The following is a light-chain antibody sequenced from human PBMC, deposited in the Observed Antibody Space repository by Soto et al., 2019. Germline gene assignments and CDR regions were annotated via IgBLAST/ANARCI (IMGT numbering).Light chain of an antibody. J-gene: IGKJ1*01. CDR2: LGS. CDR1: QSLLQTNGYNY. Sequence: DLVMTQSPRSLPDTPGEPASISCRSSQSLLQTNGYNYLDWYLQKPGQSPQLLIYLGSNRASGVPDRFSGSGSGTDFTLKISRVEAEDVGVYYCMQALQTPWAFGQGTKVEIK. CDR3: MQALQTPWA. V-gene: IGKV2-28*01.